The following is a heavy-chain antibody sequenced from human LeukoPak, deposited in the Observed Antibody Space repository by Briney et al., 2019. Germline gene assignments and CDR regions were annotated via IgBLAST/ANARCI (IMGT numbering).Heavy chain of an antibody. J-gene: IGHJ4*02. D-gene: IGHD1/OR15-1a*01. CDR3: ASVDKQYYFDY. V-gene: IGHV1-18*01. CDR1: GYTFTSYG. CDR2: ISAYNGNT. Sequence: ASVKVSCKASGYTFTSYGISWVRQAPGQGLEWMGWISAYNGNTNYAQKLQGRVTMTTDTSTSTAYMELSSLRSEDTAVYYCASVDKQYYFDYWGQGTLVTVSS.